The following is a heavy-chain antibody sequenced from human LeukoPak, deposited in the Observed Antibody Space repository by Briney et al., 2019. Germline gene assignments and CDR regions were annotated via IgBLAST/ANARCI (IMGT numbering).Heavy chain of an antibody. CDR3: ARGSRLHFYGRTQGHFDT. CDR1: GFTLSNVW. CDR2: IRQDGSEI. D-gene: IGHD3-10*01. Sequence: GGSLSLSCAASGFTLSNVWMSWVRQAPGKGLAWVANIRQDGSEIHYVDSVKGRFTISRDNAKNSLYLQMNSLRAEDTAVYYCARGSRLHFYGRTQGHFDTWGLGTLVTVSS. V-gene: IGHV3-7*01. J-gene: IGHJ4*02.